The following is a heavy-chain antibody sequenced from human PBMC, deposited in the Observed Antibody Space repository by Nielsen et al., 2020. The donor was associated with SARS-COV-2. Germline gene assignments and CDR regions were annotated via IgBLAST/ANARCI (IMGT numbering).Heavy chain of an antibody. J-gene: IGHJ2*01. CDR3: ARNGHGGYDRSPRYFDL. V-gene: IGHV3-11*01. Sequence: GGSLRLSCAASGFTFSDYYMSWVRQSPGRGLEWVSYINTPATIYYADSLKGRFTISRDNPKNSLYLQMNSLRAEDTAVYYCARNGHGGYDRSPRYFDLWGRGTLVTVSS. D-gene: IGHD5-12*01. CDR1: GFTFSDYY. CDR2: INTPATI.